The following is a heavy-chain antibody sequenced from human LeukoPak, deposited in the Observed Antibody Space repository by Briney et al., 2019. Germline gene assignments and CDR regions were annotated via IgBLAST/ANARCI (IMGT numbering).Heavy chain of an antibody. J-gene: IGHJ4*02. CDR3: AKGGKWDVTPFDY. V-gene: IGHV3-21*04. D-gene: IGHD1-26*01. Sequence: GGSLRLSCAASGFTSSSYSMNWVRQAPGKGLEWVSSISSSSSYIYYADSVKGRFTISRDNAKNSLYLQVNSLRAEDTAVYYCAKGGKWDVTPFDYWGQGTLVTVSS. CDR1: GFTSSSYS. CDR2: ISSSSSYI.